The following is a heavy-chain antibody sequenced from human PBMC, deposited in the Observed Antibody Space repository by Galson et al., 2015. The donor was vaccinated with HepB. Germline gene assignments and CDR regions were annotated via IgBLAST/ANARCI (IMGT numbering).Heavy chain of an antibody. V-gene: IGHV1-18*01. Sequence: SVKVSCKASGYTFINYGISWVRQAPGQGLEWMGWISAYNGYTNYEQRFQGRVTMTTDTSTSTAYMALRSLRSVDTAVYYCARVVRGGASYFDYWGQGTLVTVSS. CDR1: GYTFINYG. J-gene: IGHJ4*02. CDR3: ARVVRGGASYFDY. CDR2: ISAYNGYT. D-gene: IGHD4-23*01.